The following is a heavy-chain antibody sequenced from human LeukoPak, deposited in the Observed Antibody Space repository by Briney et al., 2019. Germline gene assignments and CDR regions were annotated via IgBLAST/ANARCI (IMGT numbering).Heavy chain of an antibody. J-gene: IGHJ4*02. CDR1: GYSFPSYW. Sequence: GESLKISCKSSGYSFPSYWIAWVRQMPGKGLEWMGIIYPSDSDTTYSPSFQGQVTISVDKSISTAYLQWSSLKASDTAMYYCARRRSGTYIDYWGQGTLVTVSS. CDR2: IYPSDSDT. CDR3: ARRRSGTYIDY. V-gene: IGHV5-51*01. D-gene: IGHD1-26*01.